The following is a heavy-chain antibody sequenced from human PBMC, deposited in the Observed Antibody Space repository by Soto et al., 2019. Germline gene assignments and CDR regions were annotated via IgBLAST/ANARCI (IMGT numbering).Heavy chain of an antibody. V-gene: IGHV3-7*01. CDR2: ISESGSST. CDR1: GLAFSTYW. D-gene: IGHD5-12*01. J-gene: IGHJ5*02. Sequence: WGSLRLSCVVSGLAFSTYWMSWVRQAPGKGLEWVANISESGSSTYYADSVKGRFTISRDNSKNTLYLQMDSLRVDDTAVYYCARGGAGYSGYVYPHWFDPWGQGTLVNVSS. CDR3: ARGGAGYSGYVYPHWFDP.